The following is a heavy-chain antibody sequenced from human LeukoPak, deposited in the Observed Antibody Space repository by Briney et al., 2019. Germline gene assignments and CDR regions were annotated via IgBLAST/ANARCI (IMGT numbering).Heavy chain of an antibody. V-gene: IGHV4-59*01. CDR3: ARVSPSLDY. J-gene: IGHJ4*02. Sequence: SGTLSLTCTVSGGSISSYYWSWIRQPPGKGLEWIGYIYYSGSTNYNPSLKSRVTISVDTSKNQFSLKLSSVTAADTAVYYCARVSPSLDYWGQGTLVTVSS. D-gene: IGHD6-6*01. CDR1: GGSISSYY. CDR2: IYYSGST.